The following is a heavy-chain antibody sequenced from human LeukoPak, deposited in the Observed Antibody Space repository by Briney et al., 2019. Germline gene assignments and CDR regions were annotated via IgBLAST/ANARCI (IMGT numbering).Heavy chain of an antibody. J-gene: IGHJ4*02. CDR2: VTGISSNT. D-gene: IGHD2-2*01. V-gene: IGHV3-23*01. CDR3: AKDRSSTTSCSNY. CDR1: GFNFSNYA. Sequence: PGGSLGLSCAASGFNFSNYAMTWVRRAPGKGLEWVSAVTGISSNTYYADSVKGRFTISRDNSKNMLYLEMNSLRVEDTAIYYCAKDRSSTTSCSNYWGRGTLVTVSS.